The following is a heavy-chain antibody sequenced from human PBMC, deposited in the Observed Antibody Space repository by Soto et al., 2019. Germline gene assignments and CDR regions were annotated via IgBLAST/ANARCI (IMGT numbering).Heavy chain of an antibody. D-gene: IGHD2-8*02. V-gene: IGHV2-5*02. J-gene: IGHJ4*02. CDR2: IYWDDDK. CDR1: GLSLSTSGVG. CDR3: AHGIWGCICGF. Sequence: ITLKEFGPTLVKPTQTLTLTCTFSGLSLSTSGVGVGWIRQPPGKSLEWLAHIYWDDDKRYSPSLKSRLTITKETFKNPVVLPMTNMDPEDTDTDDSAHGIWGCICGFCGQGSEDTSSS.